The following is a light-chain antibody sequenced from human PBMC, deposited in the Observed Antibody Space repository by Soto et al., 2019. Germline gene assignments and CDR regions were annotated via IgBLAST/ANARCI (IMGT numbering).Light chain of an antibody. Sequence: DIQMTQSPSSLSSSVGDRVTISCRASHTISYYLNVFQQKPEKAPKVLIYAASSLQHAVPSRFNGSGSGTEFTLTISSLQPEDSATYYCQQSYNTSAFGQGTK. J-gene: IGKJ2*01. V-gene: IGKV1-39*01. CDR1: HTISYY. CDR3: QQSYNTSA. CDR2: AAS.